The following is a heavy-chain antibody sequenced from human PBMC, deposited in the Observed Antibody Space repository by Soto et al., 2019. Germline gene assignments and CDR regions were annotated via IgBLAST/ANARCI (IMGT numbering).Heavy chain of an antibody. D-gene: IGHD2-15*01. Sequence: EVQLVDSGGGLVQPGGSLRLSCAASGFTFSSYEMNWVRQAPGKGLEWVSYISSSGSSRNYVDSVKGRFTISRDNAKNSLYRQMNSLRAEDTAIYYCARGTYRISGSGSNWFDPWGQGTLVTVSS. CDR2: ISSSGSSR. J-gene: IGHJ5*02. CDR1: GFTFSSYE. CDR3: ARGTYRISGSGSNWFDP. V-gene: IGHV3-48*03.